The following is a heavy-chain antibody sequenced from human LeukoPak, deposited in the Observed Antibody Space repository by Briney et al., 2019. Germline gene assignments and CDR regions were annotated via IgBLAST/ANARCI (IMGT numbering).Heavy chain of an antibody. D-gene: IGHD4-17*01. V-gene: IGHV1-69*13. Sequence: ASVKVSCKASGGTFSSYAISWVRQAPGQGLEWMGGIIPIFGTANYAQKFQGRVTITADESTSTAYMELSSLRSEDTAVYYCARDRITTVTTYAFDIWGQGTMVTVSS. CDR3: ARDRITTVTTYAFDI. J-gene: IGHJ3*02. CDR1: GGTFSSYA. CDR2: IIPIFGTA.